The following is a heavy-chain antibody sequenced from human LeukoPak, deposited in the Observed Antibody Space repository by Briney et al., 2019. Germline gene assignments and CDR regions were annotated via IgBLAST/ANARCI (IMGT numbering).Heavy chain of an antibody. CDR1: GGTFSSYA. CDR2: IIPIFGTA. Sequence: AASVTVSCTASGGTFSSYAISWVRQAPGQGLEWMGGIIPIFGTANYAQKFQGRVTITADESTSTAYMELSSLRSEDTAVYYCARALLDSSGDYWGQGTLVTVSS. D-gene: IGHD3-22*01. CDR3: ARALLDSSGDY. J-gene: IGHJ4*02. V-gene: IGHV1-69*13.